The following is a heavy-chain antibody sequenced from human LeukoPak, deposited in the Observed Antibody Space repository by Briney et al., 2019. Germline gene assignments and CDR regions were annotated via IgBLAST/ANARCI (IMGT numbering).Heavy chain of an antibody. CDR1: GFTFSSYI. CDR2: ISSSSSYI. V-gene: IGHV3-21*01. CDR3: ARGGYSSGWYVDY. Sequence: GGSLRLSWAASGFTFSSYIMNWVRQAPGKGLEWVSSISSSSSYIYYADSVKGRFTISRDNAKNSLYLQMNSLRAEDTAVYYRARGGYSSGWYVDYWGQGTLVTVSS. D-gene: IGHD6-19*01. J-gene: IGHJ4*02.